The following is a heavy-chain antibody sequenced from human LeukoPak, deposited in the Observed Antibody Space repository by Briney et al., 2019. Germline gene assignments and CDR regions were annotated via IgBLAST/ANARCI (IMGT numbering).Heavy chain of an antibody. CDR2: INWNGGST. V-gene: IGHV3-20*04. Sequence: GGSLRLSCAASGFTFDDYGMSWVRQAPGKGLEWVSGINWNGGSTGYADSVKGRFTISRDNSKNTLYLQMNSLRAEDTAVYYCARDERLLSFLKWGQGTLVTVSS. J-gene: IGHJ4*02. D-gene: IGHD3-3*01. CDR1: GFTFDDYG. CDR3: ARDERLLSFLK.